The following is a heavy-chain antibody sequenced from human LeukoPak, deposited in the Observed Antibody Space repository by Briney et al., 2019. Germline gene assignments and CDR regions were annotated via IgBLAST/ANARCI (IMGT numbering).Heavy chain of an antibody. Sequence: GGSLRLSCAASEFTFSSYWMSWVRQALGKGLEWVANIKQDGGQIYYLDSVKGRFTVSRDNAKNSLYLQMNSLRAEDTAVYYCARLGARQMLEYWGQGTLVTVSS. CDR1: EFTFSSYW. CDR2: IKQDGGQI. D-gene: IGHD4-17*01. J-gene: IGHJ4*02. V-gene: IGHV3-7*01. CDR3: ARLGARQMLEY.